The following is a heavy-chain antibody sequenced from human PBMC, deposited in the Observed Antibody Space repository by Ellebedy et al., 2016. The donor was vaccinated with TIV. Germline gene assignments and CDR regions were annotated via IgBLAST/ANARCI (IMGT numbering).Heavy chain of an antibody. V-gene: IGHV3-23*01. D-gene: IGHD1-14*01. Sequence: GESLKISCAASGFTFSSYAMSWVRQAPGKGLEWASGFCVSGDTTDYADSVKGRFTISRDNSQNTVYLQINSLRAEDTAIYYCARGRSGTYIHHAFDYWGQGTLVTVSS. CDR1: GFTFSSYA. CDR2: FCVSGDTT. CDR3: ARGRSGTYIHHAFDY. J-gene: IGHJ4*02.